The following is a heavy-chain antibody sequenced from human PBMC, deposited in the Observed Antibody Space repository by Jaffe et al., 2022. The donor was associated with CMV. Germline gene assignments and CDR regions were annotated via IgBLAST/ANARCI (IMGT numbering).Heavy chain of an antibody. D-gene: IGHD3-22*01. J-gene: IGHJ4*02. CDR1: GGSFSGYY. CDR2: INHSGST. Sequence: QVQLQQWGAGLLKPSETLSLTCAVYGGSFSGYYWSWIRQPPGKGLEWIGEINHSGSTNYNPSLKSRVTISVDTSKNQFSLKLSSVTAADTAVYYCARRYDSSGYYSFDYWGQGTLVTVSS. V-gene: IGHV4-34*01. CDR3: ARRYDSSGYYSFDY.